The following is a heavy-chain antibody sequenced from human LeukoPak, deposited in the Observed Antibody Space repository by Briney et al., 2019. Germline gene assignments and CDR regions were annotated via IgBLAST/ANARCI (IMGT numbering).Heavy chain of an antibody. Sequence: ASVKVSCKPSGGTFRNYAISWVRQAPGQGLEWMGGIIPIFGTADYTQKFQGRVTITADTSTSTAYMEVNSLRSEDTAVYYCARARGSMKDSAYLYYYMDVWGKGTTVTVSS. CDR1: GGTFRNYA. CDR3: ARARGSMKDSAYLYYYMDV. CDR2: IIPIFGTA. D-gene: IGHD3-16*01. V-gene: IGHV1-69*06. J-gene: IGHJ6*03.